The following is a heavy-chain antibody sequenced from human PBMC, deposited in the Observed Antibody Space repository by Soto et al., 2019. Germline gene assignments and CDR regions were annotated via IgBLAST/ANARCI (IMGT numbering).Heavy chain of an antibody. Sequence: ASVKVSCKASGGTFSSYAISWVRQAPGQGLEWMGGIIPIFGTANYAQKFQGRVTITADESTSAAYMELSSLRSEDTAVYYCASLPTRGVAIPVWFAPWGQGTLVTVSS. V-gene: IGHV1-69*13. CDR1: GGTFSSYA. J-gene: IGHJ5*02. CDR3: ASLPTRGVAIPVWFAP. D-gene: IGHD3-10*01. CDR2: IIPIFGTA.